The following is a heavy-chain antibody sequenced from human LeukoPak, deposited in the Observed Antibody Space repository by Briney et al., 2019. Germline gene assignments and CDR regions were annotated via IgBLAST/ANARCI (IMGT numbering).Heavy chain of an antibody. D-gene: IGHD6-19*01. J-gene: IGHJ3*02. CDR1: GYTFTGYY. Sequence: GASVKVSCKASGYTFTGYYMDWVRQAPGQGLEWMGRINPNSGGANYAQKFQGRVTMTRDTSISTAYMELSRLRSDDTAVYYCARLRVAAPHQYDAFDIWGQGTMVTVSS. CDR2: INPNSGGA. CDR3: ARLRVAAPHQYDAFDI. V-gene: IGHV1-2*06.